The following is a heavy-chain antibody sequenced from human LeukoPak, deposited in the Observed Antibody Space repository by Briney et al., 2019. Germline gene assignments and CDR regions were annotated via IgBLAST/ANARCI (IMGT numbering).Heavy chain of an antibody. CDR3: AREVRGAAAGPWDAFDI. V-gene: IGHV4-59*01. D-gene: IGHD6-13*01. Sequence: KSSETLSLTCTVSGGSISSYYWSWIRQPPGKGLEWIGYIYYSGSTNYNPSLKSRVTISVDTSKNQFSLKLSSVTAADTAVYYCAREVRGAAAGPWDAFDIWGQGTMVTVSS. CDR2: IYYSGST. J-gene: IGHJ3*02. CDR1: GGSISSYY.